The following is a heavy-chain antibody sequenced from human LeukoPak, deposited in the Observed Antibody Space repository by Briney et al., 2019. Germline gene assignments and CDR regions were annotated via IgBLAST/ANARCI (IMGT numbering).Heavy chain of an antibody. CDR3: TTDLPHSGNRIPDY. CDR2: IKSKTDGGTT. V-gene: IGHV3-15*01. D-gene: IGHD3-10*01. Sequence: GGSLRLSCAASGFTFSNAWMSWVRQAPGKGLEWVGRIKSKTDGGTTDYAAPVKGRFTISRDDSKNTLYLQMNSLKTEDTAVYYCTTDLPHSGNRIPDYWGQGTLVTVSS. CDR1: GFTFSNAW. J-gene: IGHJ4*02.